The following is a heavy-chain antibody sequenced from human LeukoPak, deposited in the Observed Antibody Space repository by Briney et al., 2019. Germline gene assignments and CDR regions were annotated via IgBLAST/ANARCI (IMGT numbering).Heavy chain of an antibody. D-gene: IGHD2-15*01. V-gene: IGHV5-51*01. CDR3: TRGCSGGSCSRDAMDV. CDR2: IFPIDSET. Sequence: GESLKISCKASGYSFSSDWIAWVRQMPGKGLEWMGIIFPIDSETTYSPSFQGQVTTSADKSISTAYLQWSSLKASDTAMYYCTRGCSGGSCSRDAMDVWGQGTMVTVSS. J-gene: IGHJ6*02. CDR1: GYSFSSDW.